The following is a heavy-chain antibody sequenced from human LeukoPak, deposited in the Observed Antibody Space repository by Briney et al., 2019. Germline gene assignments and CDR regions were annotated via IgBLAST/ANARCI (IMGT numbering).Heavy chain of an antibody. Sequence: ASVKVSCKASGGTFSSDGISWVRQAPGRGLEWVGGVIPIFGTTNYAQMFQGRVTITADESTSTAYMELSSLRSEDTAVYYCARARLVQSYYYYYMDVWGKGTTVTVSS. CDR1: GGTFSSDG. D-gene: IGHD6-6*01. J-gene: IGHJ6*03. CDR2: VIPIFGTT. V-gene: IGHV1-69*13. CDR3: ARARLVQSYYYYYMDV.